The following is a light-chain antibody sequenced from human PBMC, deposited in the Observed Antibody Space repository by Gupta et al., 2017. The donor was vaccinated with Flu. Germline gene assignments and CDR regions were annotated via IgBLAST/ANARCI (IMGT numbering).Light chain of an antibody. J-gene: IGKJ1*01. V-gene: IGKV4-1*01. CDR1: QSGLCRSKNKNY. Sequence: AITEAPDCLAVSLGERATINCRSSQSGLCRSKNKNYLTWNQQKPGQPPKLLIYWASTRGSGVPDSFSGRGSGTYFTLTIGSRQAEDVAVYYCQQWDSTPLSLGQGTKVEIK. CDR2: WAS. CDR3: QQWDSTPLS.